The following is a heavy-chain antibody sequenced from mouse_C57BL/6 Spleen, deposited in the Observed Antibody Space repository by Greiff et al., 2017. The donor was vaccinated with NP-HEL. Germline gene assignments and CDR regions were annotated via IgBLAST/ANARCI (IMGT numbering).Heavy chain of an antibody. CDR1: GFNIKDDY. CDR2: IDPENGDT. Sequence: DVKLVESGAELVRPGASVKLSCTASGFNIKDDYMHWVKQRPEQGLEWIGWIDPENGDTEYASKFQGKATITADTSSNTAYLQLSSLTSEDTAVYYCTGRFDYWGQGTTLTVSS. J-gene: IGHJ2*01. D-gene: IGHD1-1*01. V-gene: IGHV14-4*01. CDR3: TGRFDY.